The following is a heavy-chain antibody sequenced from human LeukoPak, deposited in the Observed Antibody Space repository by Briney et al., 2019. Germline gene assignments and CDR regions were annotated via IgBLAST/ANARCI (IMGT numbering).Heavy chain of an antibody. V-gene: IGHV4-39*07. CDR1: GGSISSSSYY. J-gene: IGHJ5*02. CDR2: IYYSGST. Sequence: SETLSLTCTVSGGSISSSSYYWGWIRQPPGKGLEWIGSIYYSGSTYYNPSLKSRVTISVDTSKNQFSLKLSSVTAADTAVYYCARAGKGGATQGWFDPWGQGTLVTVSS. D-gene: IGHD1-26*01. CDR3: ARAGKGGATQGWFDP.